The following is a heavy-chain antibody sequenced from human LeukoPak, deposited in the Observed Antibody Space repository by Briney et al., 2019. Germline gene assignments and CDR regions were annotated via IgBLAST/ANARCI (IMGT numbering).Heavy chain of an antibody. CDR3: ARAPIRFGELLPGDAFDI. Sequence: GASVKVSCKASGGTFSSYAISWVRQAPGQGLEWMGRIIPILGIANYAQKFQGRVTITADKSTSTAYMELSSLRSDDTAVYYCARAPIRFGELLPGDAFDIWGQGTMVTVSS. CDR2: IIPILGIA. CDR1: GGTFSSYA. V-gene: IGHV1-69*04. J-gene: IGHJ3*02. D-gene: IGHD3-10*01.